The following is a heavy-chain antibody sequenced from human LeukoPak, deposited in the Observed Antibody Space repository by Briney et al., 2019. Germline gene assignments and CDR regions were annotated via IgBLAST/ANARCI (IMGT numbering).Heavy chain of an antibody. CDR2: FYSGGDT. D-gene: IGHD3-3*02. Sequence: GGSLRLSCAVSGFTVSSNHMSWLRHAPEKGLDWASVFYSGGDTHYADSVKGRFTIFIDNSKNTLYLQMNSLRAKDTAVYSCARDSTGYWYFDLWGRGTLVSVSS. J-gene: IGHJ2*01. V-gene: IGHV3-53*01. CDR1: GFTVSSNH. CDR3: ARDSTGYWYFDL.